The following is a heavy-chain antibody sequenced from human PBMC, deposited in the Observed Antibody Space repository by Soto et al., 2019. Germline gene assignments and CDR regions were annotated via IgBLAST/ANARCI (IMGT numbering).Heavy chain of an antibody. V-gene: IGHV4-30-2*01. Sequence: SETLSLTCAVSGGSISSGGYSWSWIRQPPGKGLEWIGYIYHSGSTYYNPSLKSRVTISVDRSKNQFSLKLSSVTAADTAVYYCARALGYCSGGSCRGAFDIWGQGTIVTV. CDR3: ARALGYCSGGSCRGAFDI. CDR1: GGSISSGGYS. J-gene: IGHJ3*02. CDR2: IYHSGST. D-gene: IGHD2-15*01.